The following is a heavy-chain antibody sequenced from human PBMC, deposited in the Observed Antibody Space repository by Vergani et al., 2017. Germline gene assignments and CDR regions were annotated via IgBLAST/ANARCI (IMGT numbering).Heavy chain of an antibody. CDR1: GGSISSSSYY. CDR3: ARVLGGYHTVREYYYYYGMDV. J-gene: IGHJ6*02. Sequence: QLQLQESGPGLVKPSETLSLTCTVSGGSISSSSYYWGWIRQPPGKGLEWIGSIYYSGSTYYNPSLKSRVTISVDTSKNQCSLKLSSVTAADTAVYYCARVLGGYHTVREYYYYYGMDVWGQGTTVTVSS. V-gene: IGHV4-39*01. D-gene: IGHD3-22*01. CDR2: IYYSGST.